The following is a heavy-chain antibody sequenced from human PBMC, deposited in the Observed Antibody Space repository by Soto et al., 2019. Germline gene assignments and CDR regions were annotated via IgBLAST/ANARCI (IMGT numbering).Heavy chain of an antibody. Sequence: ASETLSLTCAVYGGSFSGYYWSWIRQPPGKGLEWIGEINHSGSTYYNPSLKSRVTISVDRSKKQFSLRLRSVTAADTAVYYCVRDGTKTLRDWFDPWGQGISVTVSS. J-gene: IGHJ5*02. CDR2: INHSGST. V-gene: IGHV4-34*01. D-gene: IGHD1-1*01. CDR3: VRDGTKTLRDWFDP. CDR1: GGSFSGYY.